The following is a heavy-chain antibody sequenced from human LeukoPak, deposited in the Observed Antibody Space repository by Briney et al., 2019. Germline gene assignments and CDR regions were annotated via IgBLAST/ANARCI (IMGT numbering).Heavy chain of an antibody. CDR1: GFTFSSYA. J-gene: IGHJ4*02. D-gene: IGHD3-22*01. CDR3: ARDPGSYYYDSSGYFDY. V-gene: IGHV3-23*01. CDR2: ISGSGGST. Sequence: GGSLRLSCAASGFTFSSYAMSWVRQAPGKGLEWVSAISGSGGSTYYADSVKGRFTISRDNSKNTLYLQMNSLRAEDTAVYYCARDPGSYYYDSSGYFDYWGQGTLVTVSS.